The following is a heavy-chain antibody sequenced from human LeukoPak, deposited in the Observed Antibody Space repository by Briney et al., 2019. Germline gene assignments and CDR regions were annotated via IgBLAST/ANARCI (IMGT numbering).Heavy chain of an antibody. V-gene: IGHV3-21*01. Sequence: PGGSLRLSCAASVFTFSSYSMNWVRQAPGKGLEWVSSISSSSSYIYYAYPVKVRFTFSRDHAKNSLYLQMDSLTLEDTVLFSCARVTYSSGASSYWGQGTLVTVSS. CDR2: ISSSSSYI. D-gene: IGHD6-19*01. CDR1: VFTFSSYS. CDR3: ARVTYSSGASSY. J-gene: IGHJ4*02.